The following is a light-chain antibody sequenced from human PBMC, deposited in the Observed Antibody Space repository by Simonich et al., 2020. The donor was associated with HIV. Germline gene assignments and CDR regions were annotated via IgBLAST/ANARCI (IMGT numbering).Light chain of an antibody. V-gene: IGLV3-1*01. CDR3: QAWDSSTAV. Sequence: SYELTQPPSVSVSPGQTATITCSGDTLGEKYVCWYQQKPGQSPVLVIYQDYKRPSGYPERFSGSNSGNTASLTISGTQGMDEADYYCQAWDSSTAVFGGGTKLTVL. CDR1: TLGEKY. J-gene: IGLJ3*02. CDR2: QDY.